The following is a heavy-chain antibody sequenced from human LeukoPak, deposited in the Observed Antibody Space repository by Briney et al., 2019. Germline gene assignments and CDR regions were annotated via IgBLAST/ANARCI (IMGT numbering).Heavy chain of an antibody. Sequence: PGASTKVSCNVSGHTLTYLYMHWVRQAPGKVLEWMGGFDPEDGETIYAQKFQGRVTMTEDTSTDTAYMELSSLRSDVTVVYCCATARRSSIAAGPSFDYWGQGTLVTVSS. J-gene: IGHJ4*02. CDR3: ATARRSSIAAGPSFDY. CDR1: GHTLTYLY. CDR2: FDPEDGET. V-gene: IGHV1-24*01. D-gene: IGHD6-6*01.